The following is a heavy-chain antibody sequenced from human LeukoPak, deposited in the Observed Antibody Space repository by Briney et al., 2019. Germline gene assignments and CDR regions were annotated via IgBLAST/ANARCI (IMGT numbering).Heavy chain of an antibody. D-gene: IGHD3-16*01. Sequence: SETLSLTCTVSGGSISSSSYYWGWIRQPPGKGLERIGSIYYSGSTYYNPSLKSRVTISVDTSKNQFSLQLNSVTPEDTAVYYCAGGRYFDYWGQGTLVTVSS. V-gene: IGHV4-39*07. CDR3: AGGRYFDY. J-gene: IGHJ4*02. CDR2: IYYSGST. CDR1: GGSISSSSYY.